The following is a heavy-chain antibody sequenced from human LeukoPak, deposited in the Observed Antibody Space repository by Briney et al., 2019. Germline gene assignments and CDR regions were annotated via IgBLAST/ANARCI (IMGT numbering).Heavy chain of an antibody. CDR1: GFTFSSYG. CDR2: ISYDGSNK. D-gene: IGHD5-18*01. J-gene: IGHJ6*02. Sequence: GGSLRLSCAASGFTFSSYGMHWVRQAPGKGLEWVAVISYDGSNKYYADSVKGRFTISRDNSKNTLYLQMNSLRAEDTAVYYCAKDDTDHNYYYYYGMDVWGQGTTVTVSS. V-gene: IGHV3-30*18. CDR3: AKDDTDHNYYYYYGMDV.